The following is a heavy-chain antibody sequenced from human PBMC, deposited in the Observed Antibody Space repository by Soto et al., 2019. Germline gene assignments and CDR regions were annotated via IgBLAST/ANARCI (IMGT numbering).Heavy chain of an antibody. CDR3: AKSPGMYYYDSSGYYHYDY. J-gene: IGHJ4*02. V-gene: IGHV3-30*18. CDR1: GFTFSSYG. D-gene: IGHD3-22*01. CDR2: ISYDGSNK. Sequence: PGGSLRLSCAASGFTFSSYGIRWVRQAPGKGLGWVAVISYDGSNKYYADSVKGRFTISRDNSKNTPYLQMNSLRAEDTAVYYCAKSPGMYYYDSSGYYHYDYWGQGTLVTVSS.